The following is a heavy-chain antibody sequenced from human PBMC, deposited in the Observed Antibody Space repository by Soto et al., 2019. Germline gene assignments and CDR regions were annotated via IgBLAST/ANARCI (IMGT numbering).Heavy chain of an antibody. CDR3: ARGKRIAVAAQFDY. D-gene: IGHD6-19*01. CDR2: IYYSGST. J-gene: IGHJ4*02. CDR1: GGSISSSSYY. V-gene: IGHV4-39*01. Sequence: PSETLSLTCTVSGGSISSSSYYWGWIRQPPGKGLEWIGSIYYSGSTYYNPSLKSRVTISVDTSKNQFSLKLSSVTAADTDVYYCARGKRIAVAAQFDYWGQGTLVTVSS.